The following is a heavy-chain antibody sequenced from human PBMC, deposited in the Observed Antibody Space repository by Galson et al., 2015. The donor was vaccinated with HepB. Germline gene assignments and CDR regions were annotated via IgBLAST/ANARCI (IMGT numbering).Heavy chain of an antibody. J-gene: IGHJ3*02. V-gene: IGHV1-3*01. CDR2: INAGNGNT. CDR1: GYTFTNYA. D-gene: IGHD3-16*01. Sequence: SCKASGYTFTNYAMHWVRQAPGQRLEWMGWINAGNGNTKYSQNFQGRVTITRDTSASTAYLELSSLRSEDTAVYYCATETGGSTFDIWGQGTMVTVSS. CDR3: ATETGGSTFDI.